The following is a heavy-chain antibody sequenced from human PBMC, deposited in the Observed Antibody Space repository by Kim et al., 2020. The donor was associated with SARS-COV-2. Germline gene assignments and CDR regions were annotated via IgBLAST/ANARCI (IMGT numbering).Heavy chain of an antibody. J-gene: IGHJ4*02. CDR3: ARDHGSYSGRYFDY. D-gene: IGHD1-26*01. V-gene: IGHV4-59*13. CDR1: GGSISSYY. CDR2: IYYSGST. Sequence: SETLSLTCTVSGGSISSYYWSWIRQPPGKGLEWIGYIYYSGSTNYNPSLKSRVTISVDTSKNQFSLKLSSVTAADTAVYYCARDHGSYSGRYFDYWGQGTLVTVSS.